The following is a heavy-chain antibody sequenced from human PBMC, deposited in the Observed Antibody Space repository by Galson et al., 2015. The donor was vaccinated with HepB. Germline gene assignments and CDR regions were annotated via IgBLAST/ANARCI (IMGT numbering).Heavy chain of an antibody. CDR2: TRSDRSNE. CDR1: GFTLSSYG. V-gene: IGHV3-30*02. Sequence: SLRLSCAASGFTLSSYGMHWVRQAPGKGLEWVASTRSDRSNEYYGDSVKGRFTISRDNSKNTVYLQMNSLRVEDTAVYFCAKEGYRGYGAFDNWGLGTLVTVSS. D-gene: IGHD5-12*01. CDR3: AKEGYRGYGAFDN. J-gene: IGHJ4*02.